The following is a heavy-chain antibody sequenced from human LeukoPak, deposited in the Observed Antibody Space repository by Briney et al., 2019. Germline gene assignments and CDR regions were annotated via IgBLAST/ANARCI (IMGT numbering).Heavy chain of an antibody. J-gene: IGHJ4*02. CDR2: ISSSSSTI. D-gene: IGHD3-22*01. Sequence: VGSLRLSCAASGFTFNSYSMNWVRQAPGKGLEWVSYISSSSSTIYYADSVKGRFTISRDNAKNSLYLQMNSLRAEDTAVYYCARDGEFYYDSSSYWGQGSLVTVSS. CDR3: ARDGEFYYDSSSY. V-gene: IGHV3-48*01. CDR1: GFTFNSYS.